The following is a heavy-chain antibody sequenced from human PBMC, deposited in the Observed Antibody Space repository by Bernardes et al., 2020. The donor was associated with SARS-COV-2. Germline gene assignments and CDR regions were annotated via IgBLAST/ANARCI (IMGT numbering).Heavy chain of an antibody. CDR2: FDPEDGET. J-gene: IGHJ6*02. Sequence: ASVKVSCKVSGYTLTALSMHWVRQAPGKGLEWMGGFDPEDGETIYAQKFQGRVTMTEDTSTDTAYMELSSLRSEDTAVYYCATTGTPIRHAYYYYGMDVWGQGTTVTGSS. CDR3: ATTGTPIRHAYYYYGMDV. D-gene: IGHD1-1*01. V-gene: IGHV1-24*01. CDR1: GYTLTALS.